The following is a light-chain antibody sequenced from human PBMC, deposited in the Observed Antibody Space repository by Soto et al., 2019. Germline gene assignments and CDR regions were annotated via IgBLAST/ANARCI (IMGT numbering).Light chain of an antibody. Sequence: QSVLTQPPSVSGAPGQRVTISCTGSSSNIGRGYDVHWYQQFPGSAPRLLLSGDSNRPSGVPDRFPGSRSGTSASLAITGLQAEDEADYYCQTFDSSLTISWVFGGGTKLTVL. CDR3: QTFDSSLTISWV. CDR2: GDS. CDR1: SSNIGRGYD. V-gene: IGLV1-40*01. J-gene: IGLJ3*02.